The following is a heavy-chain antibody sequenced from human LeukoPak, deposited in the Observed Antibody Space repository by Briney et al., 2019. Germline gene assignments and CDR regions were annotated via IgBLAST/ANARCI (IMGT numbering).Heavy chain of an antibody. CDR3: ARDLEAWGSYYGMDV. Sequence: GGSLRLSCAASGFTFSSYAMSWVRQAPGKGLEWVSAISGSGGSTYYADSVKGRFTISRDNSKKTLYLQMNSLRGEDTAVHYCARDLEAWGSYYGMDVWGQGTTVTVSS. D-gene: IGHD1-1*01. CDR2: ISGSGGST. CDR1: GFTFSSYA. J-gene: IGHJ6*02. V-gene: IGHV3-23*01.